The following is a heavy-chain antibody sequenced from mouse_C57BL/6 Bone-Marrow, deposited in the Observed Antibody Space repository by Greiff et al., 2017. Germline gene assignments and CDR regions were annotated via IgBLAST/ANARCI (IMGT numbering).Heavy chain of an antibody. J-gene: IGHJ3*01. V-gene: IGHV6-6*01. CDR1: GFTFSDSW. CDR3: TAWFAY. CDR2: IRNKANNPAT. Sequence: EVQLVESGGGLVQPGGSMKLSCAASGFTFSDSWMDWVRQSPGKGLEWVAEIRNKANNPATYYAESGKGRLTISSDDYKSSGNLQMNSSCAEDSGIYYCTAWFAYWGQGTLVTVSA.